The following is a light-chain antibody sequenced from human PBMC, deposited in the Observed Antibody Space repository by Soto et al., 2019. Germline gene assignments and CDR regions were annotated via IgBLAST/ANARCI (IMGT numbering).Light chain of an antibody. V-gene: IGLV2-14*01. J-gene: IGLJ2*01. CDR2: EVF. CDR1: SSDVGGYNY. Sequence: QSALTQPASVSGSPGQSITISCTGTSSDVGGYNYVSWYQQHPGKVPKLMIYEVFRRPSGISNRFSGSKSGNTASLTISGLQAEDEADYYCCSYTTTSTFVFGVGTKLTVL. CDR3: CSYTTTSTFV.